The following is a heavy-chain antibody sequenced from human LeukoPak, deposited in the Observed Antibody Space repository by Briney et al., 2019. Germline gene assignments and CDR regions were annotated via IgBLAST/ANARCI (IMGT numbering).Heavy chain of an antibody. CDR2: INDDGSTT. CDR1: GFTFSRSW. V-gene: IGHV3-74*01. CDR3: AKEYTGTFSPFPSYFDN. Sequence: GGSLRLSCAASGFTFSRSWMHWVRHAPGKGLVWVSRINDDGSTTSYADSVKGRFTISRDNSKNTLYLQMNSLRAEDTAIYYCAKEYTGTFSPFPSYFDNWGQGTLVTVSS. D-gene: IGHD1-26*01. J-gene: IGHJ4*02.